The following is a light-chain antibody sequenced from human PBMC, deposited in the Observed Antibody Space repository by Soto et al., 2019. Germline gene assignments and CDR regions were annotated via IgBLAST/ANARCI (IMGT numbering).Light chain of an antibody. Sequence: DIVMTQSPLSLPVTRGQPASISCRSSQSLVHSDGNTYLNWFQQRPGQSPRRILYKVSNRDSGDRDRCSGSGSGTYITVKTSRLAASGVEAYYCTQDTHCWTFAQGTQVEIK. V-gene: IGKV2-30*02. CDR3: TQDTHCWT. CDR1: QSLVHSDGNTY. CDR2: KVS. J-gene: IGKJ1*01.